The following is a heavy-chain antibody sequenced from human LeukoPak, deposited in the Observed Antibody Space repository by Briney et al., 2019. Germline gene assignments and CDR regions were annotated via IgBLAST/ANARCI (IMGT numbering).Heavy chain of an antibody. Sequence: SETLSLTCTVSGGSISGYSWSWIRQPPGKGLEWIGYFYYSGSTNYNPSLKSRVTISVDTSKNQFSLKLNSVTTADTAVYYCAGGSSWTDYWGQGTLVTVSS. CDR2: FYYSGST. J-gene: IGHJ4*02. CDR3: AGGSSWTDY. V-gene: IGHV4-59*01. CDR1: GGSISGYS. D-gene: IGHD6-13*01.